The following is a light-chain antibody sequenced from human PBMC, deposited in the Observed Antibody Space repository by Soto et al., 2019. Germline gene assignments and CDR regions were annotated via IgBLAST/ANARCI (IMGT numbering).Light chain of an antibody. CDR1: QSVSSSY. CDR3: QQRSNWPPIT. V-gene: IGKV3D-20*02. J-gene: IGKJ5*01. CDR2: GAS. Sequence: EIVLTQSPGTLSLSPGERATLSCRASQSVSSSYLAWYQQKPGQAPRLLFYGASSRATGIPDRFSGSGSGTDFTLTINRLEPEDAAVYYCQQRSNWPPITCGQGTRLEIK.